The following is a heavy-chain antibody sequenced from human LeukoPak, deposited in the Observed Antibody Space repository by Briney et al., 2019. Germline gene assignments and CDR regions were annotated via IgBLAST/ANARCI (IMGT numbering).Heavy chain of an antibody. V-gene: IGHV3-30*18. CDR2: ISYDGSNK. J-gene: IGHJ4*02. Sequence: GRSLRLSCAASGCTFSSYGMHGVRQAPGKGLEWVAVISYDGSNKYYAGSVKGRFTISRDTSKNTLYLQMNSLRAEDTAVYYCAKDLGRIAAAGTGDYWGQGTLVTVSS. CDR1: GCTFSSYG. D-gene: IGHD6-13*01. CDR3: AKDLGRIAAAGTGDY.